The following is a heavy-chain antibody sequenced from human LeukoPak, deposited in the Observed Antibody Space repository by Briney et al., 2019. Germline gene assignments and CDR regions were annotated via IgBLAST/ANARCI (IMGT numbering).Heavy chain of an antibody. CDR2: ISAYNGNT. CDR1: GYTFTSYY. J-gene: IGHJ3*02. D-gene: IGHD6-13*01. Sequence: ASVKVSCKASGYTFTSYYMHWVRQAPGQGREWMGWISAYNGNTNYAQKLQGRVTMTTDTSTSTAYMELRSLRSDDTAVYYCAINPRSPHFPNDAFDIWGQGTMVTVSS. CDR3: AINPRSPHFPNDAFDI. V-gene: IGHV1-18*04.